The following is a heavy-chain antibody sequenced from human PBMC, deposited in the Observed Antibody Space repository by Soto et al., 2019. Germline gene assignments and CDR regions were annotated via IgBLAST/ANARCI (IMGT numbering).Heavy chain of an antibody. V-gene: IGHV5-51*01. D-gene: IGHD3-9*01. CDR2: IYPGDSDT. Sequence: GESLKISCKGSGCSFTSYWIGWVRQMPGKGLEWMGIIYPGDSDTRYSPSFQGQVTISADKSISTAYLQWSSLKASDTAMYYCARQGLLRYFDWSIFDYWGQGTLVTVSS. J-gene: IGHJ4*02. CDR1: GCSFTSYW. CDR3: ARQGLLRYFDWSIFDY.